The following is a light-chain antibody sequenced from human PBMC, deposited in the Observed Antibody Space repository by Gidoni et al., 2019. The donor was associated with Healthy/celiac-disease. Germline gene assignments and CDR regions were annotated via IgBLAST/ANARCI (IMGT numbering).Light chain of an antibody. CDR3: NSRDSSGNHVV. CDR2: GKN. Sequence: SSELTQDPAVSVALGQTVRITCQGDSLRSYYASWYQQKPGQAPVFVIYGKNNRPSGIPDRFSGSSSGKTASLTITGAQAEDEADYYCNSRDSSGNHVVFGGGTKLTVL. V-gene: IGLV3-19*01. J-gene: IGLJ2*01. CDR1: SLRSYY.